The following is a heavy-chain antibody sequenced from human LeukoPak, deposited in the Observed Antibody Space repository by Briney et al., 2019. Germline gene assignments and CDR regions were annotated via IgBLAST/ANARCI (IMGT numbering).Heavy chain of an antibody. D-gene: IGHD3-3*01. CDR3: AKDYDFWNDYYFDY. CDR1: GFTFNNYA. J-gene: IGHJ4*02. Sequence: GGSLRLSCVVSGFTFNNYAMTWFRQAPGRGLEWVSTISGGGENTHYADSVEGRFTISRDNSKNTLYLQMNSLRAEDTAVYYCAKDYDFWNDYYFDYWGQGTLVTVSS. V-gene: IGHV3-23*01. CDR2: ISGGGENT.